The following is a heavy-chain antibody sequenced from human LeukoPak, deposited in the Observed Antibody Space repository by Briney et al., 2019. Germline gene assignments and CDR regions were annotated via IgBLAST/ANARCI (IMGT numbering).Heavy chain of an antibody. V-gene: IGHV1-69*05. J-gene: IGHJ6*03. Sequence: SVKVSCKASGYTFTSYDINWVRQAPGQGLEWMGGIIPIFGTANYAQKFQGRVTITTDESTSTAYMELSSLRSEDTAVYYCARDGAIWSGYYYYMDVWGKGTTVTVSS. CDR1: GYTFTSYD. CDR2: IIPIFGTA. D-gene: IGHD3-3*01. CDR3: ARDGAIWSGYYYYMDV.